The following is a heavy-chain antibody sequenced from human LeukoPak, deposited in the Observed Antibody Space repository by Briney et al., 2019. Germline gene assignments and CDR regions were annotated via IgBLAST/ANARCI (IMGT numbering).Heavy chain of an antibody. J-gene: IGHJ4*02. CDR2: IYHSGST. CDR1: AYSISSGYY. V-gene: IGHV4-38-2*02. Sequence: PSETLSLTCTVSAYSISSGYYWGWIRQPPGKGLEWIGTIYHSGSTYYNPSLRSRVTISVDTSKNQFSLKLTSLTAADTAVYYCARAQWLLDYWGQGTLVTVSS. CDR3: ARAQWLLDY. D-gene: IGHD5-12*01.